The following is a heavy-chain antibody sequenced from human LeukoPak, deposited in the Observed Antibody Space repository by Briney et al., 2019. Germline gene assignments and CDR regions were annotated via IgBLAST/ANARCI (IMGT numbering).Heavy chain of an antibody. CDR1: GGTFSSYA. D-gene: IGHD2-2*01. J-gene: IGHJ4*02. V-gene: IGHV1-69*13. CDR2: IIPIFRTP. CDR3: ARGGQLGHCSSTSCYRGDY. Sequence: EASVKVSCKASGGTFSSYAISWVRQAPGQRLEWMGGIIPIFRTPNYAQKFQGRVTVTADESTSTAYMELSSLRSEDTAVYYCARGGQLGHCSSTSCYRGDYWGQGTLVTVSS.